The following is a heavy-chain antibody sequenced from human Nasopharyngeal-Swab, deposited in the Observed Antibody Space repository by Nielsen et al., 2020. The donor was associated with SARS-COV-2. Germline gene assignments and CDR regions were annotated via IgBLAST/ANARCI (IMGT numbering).Heavy chain of an antibody. CDR3: ARPMRPMGHYYFGMDV. Sequence: GESLKISCKGSGSSFTTYWIGWVRQMPGKGLKWMGIIYPGDSNTRYSPSFQGQVTISVDKYSSTAYLQWSSLKASDTAIYYCARPMRPMGHYYFGMDVWGQGTTVTVSS. D-gene: IGHD1-26*01. J-gene: IGHJ6*02. V-gene: IGHV5-51*01. CDR2: IYPGDSNT. CDR1: GSSFTTYW.